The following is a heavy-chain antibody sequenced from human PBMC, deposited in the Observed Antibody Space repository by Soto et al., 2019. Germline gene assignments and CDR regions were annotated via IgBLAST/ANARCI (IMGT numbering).Heavy chain of an antibody. Sequence: EVQLLESGGGLVQPGGSLRLSCAASGFTFSSYAMSWVRQAPGKGLEWVSAISGSGGSTYYADSVKGRFTISRDNSKNTLYLQMNSLRAEDTAVYYCANSPQVRTYYFDYWGQGTLVTVSS. J-gene: IGHJ4*02. CDR2: ISGSGGST. CDR1: GFTFSSYA. V-gene: IGHV3-23*01. CDR3: ANSPQVRTYYFDY. D-gene: IGHD1-1*01.